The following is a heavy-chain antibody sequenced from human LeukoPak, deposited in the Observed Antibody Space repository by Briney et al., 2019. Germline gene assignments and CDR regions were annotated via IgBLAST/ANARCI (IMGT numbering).Heavy chain of an antibody. D-gene: IGHD6-13*01. CDR2: IWYDGSNK. J-gene: IGHJ4*02. Sequence: PGGSLRLSCAASGFTFSSYGMHWVRQAPGKGLEWVAVIWYDGSNKYYADSVKGRFTISRDNSKNTLYLQMNSLRAEDTAVYYCARSSAAAAIDYWGQGTLVTVSS. V-gene: IGHV3-33*01. CDR3: ARSSAAAAIDY. CDR1: GFTFSSYG.